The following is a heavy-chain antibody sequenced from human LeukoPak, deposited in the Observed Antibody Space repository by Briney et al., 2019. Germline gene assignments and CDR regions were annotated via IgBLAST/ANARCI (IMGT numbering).Heavy chain of an antibody. D-gene: IGHD6-19*01. Sequence: PGGSLRLSCAASGITFSSLWMSWFRQAPGKGLEWVADIKHDGSEEHYVASVKGRFTISRDNAKLYLQMNSLRAEDTAVYYCARDPVAGKNYYYMDVWGKGTTVTVSS. CDR1: GITFSSLW. CDR2: IKHDGSEE. CDR3: ARDPVAGKNYYYMDV. J-gene: IGHJ6*03. V-gene: IGHV3-7*01.